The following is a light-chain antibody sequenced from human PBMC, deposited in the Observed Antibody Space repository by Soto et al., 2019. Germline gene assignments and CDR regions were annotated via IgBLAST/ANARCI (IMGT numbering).Light chain of an antibody. CDR1: SSNIGAHYD. CDR3: QSYDTTLSGVV. Sequence: QSVLTQPPSVSGAPGQRVSISCTGSSSNIGAHYDVHWYQQLPGTAPKLLICANTNRPSGVPDRFSASKSGTSASLAITGLQAEDEADYYCQSYDTTLSGVVFGGGTKLTVL. J-gene: IGLJ2*01. CDR2: ANT. V-gene: IGLV1-40*01.